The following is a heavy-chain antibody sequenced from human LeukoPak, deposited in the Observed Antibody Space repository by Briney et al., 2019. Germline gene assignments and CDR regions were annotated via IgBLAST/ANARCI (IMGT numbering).Heavy chain of an antibody. V-gene: IGHV3-30*18. Sequence: GGSLRLSCAASGFTFSSYGMHWVRQAPGKGREWVAVISYDGSNKYYADSVKDRFTNSRDNYKNTLYLQMNSLRAEDRAVYYCAKVEHSSSSSPLDYWGQGTLVTVSS. D-gene: IGHD6-13*01. CDR2: ISYDGSNK. J-gene: IGHJ4*02. CDR1: GFTFSSYG. CDR3: AKVEHSSSSSPLDY.